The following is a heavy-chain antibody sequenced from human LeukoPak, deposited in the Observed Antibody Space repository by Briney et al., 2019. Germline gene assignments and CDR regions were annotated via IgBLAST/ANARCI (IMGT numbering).Heavy chain of an antibody. CDR1: GSIFTSYW. J-gene: IGHJ4*02. D-gene: IGHD5-18*01. Sequence: AGASLQISCQGSGSIFTSYWIGWVRHVPGKGLKWVGIIYPGDSDTRYSPSFQGQVSISADKSISTAYLQWSSLKASDTAMYDCARLFSGPRGYSYRYIDYWGQGPLVTVSP. V-gene: IGHV5-51*01. CDR3: ARLFSGPRGYSYRYIDY. CDR2: IYPGDSDT.